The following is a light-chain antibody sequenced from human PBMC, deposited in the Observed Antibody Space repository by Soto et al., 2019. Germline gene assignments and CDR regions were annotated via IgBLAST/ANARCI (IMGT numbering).Light chain of an antibody. CDR2: EAS. CDR1: QSVSSY. Sequence: EIVLTQSPATLSLSPGERATLSCRASQSVSSYLAWYQQKPGQAPRLLMYEASTRATGIPARFSGGGSGTDFTLTISSLEPEDFAVYYCQQRSDWPWTFGQGTKVAI. J-gene: IGKJ1*01. V-gene: IGKV3-11*01. CDR3: QQRSDWPWT.